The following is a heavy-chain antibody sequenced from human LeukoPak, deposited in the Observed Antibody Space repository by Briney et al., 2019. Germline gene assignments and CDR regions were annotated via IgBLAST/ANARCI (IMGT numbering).Heavy chain of an antibody. CDR1: GFTLSGYW. CDR3: ARGRDYSDY. CDR2: ISSSGSTI. V-gene: IGHV3-11*01. J-gene: IGHJ4*02. Sequence: GGSLRLSCAASGFTLSGYWMTWVRQAPGKGLEWVSYISSSGSTIYYADSVKGRFTISRDNAKNSLYLQMNSLRAEDTAVYYCARGRDYSDYWGQGTLVTVSS.